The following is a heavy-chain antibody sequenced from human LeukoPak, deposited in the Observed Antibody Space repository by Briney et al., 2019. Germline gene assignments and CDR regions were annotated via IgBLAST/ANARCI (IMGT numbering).Heavy chain of an antibody. CDR2: IYYSGST. D-gene: IGHD1-26*01. J-gene: IGHJ4*02. CDR1: GGSVSSGSYY. CDR3: ARTRIVGATTGRITRYYFDY. Sequence: PSETLSLTCTVSGGSVSSGSYYWSWIRQPPGKGLEWIGYIYYSGSTNYNPSLKSRVTISVDTSKNQFSLKLSSVTAADTAVYYCARTRIVGATTGRITRYYFDYWGQGTLVTVSS. V-gene: IGHV4-61*01.